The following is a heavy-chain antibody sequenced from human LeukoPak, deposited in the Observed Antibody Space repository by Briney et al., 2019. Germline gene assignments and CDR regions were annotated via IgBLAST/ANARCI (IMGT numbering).Heavy chain of an antibody. CDR2: ISGSGGST. CDR1: GFTFSSYA. J-gene: IGHJ4*02. CDR3: ARSRYCTNGIGSYFDY. D-gene: IGHD2-8*01. V-gene: IGHV3-23*01. Sequence: GGSLRLSCAASGFTFSSYAMHWVRQAPGKGLEWVSAISGSGGSTYYADSVKGRFTISRDNSKNTLYLQMNSLRAEDTAVYYCARSRYCTNGIGSYFDYWGQGTLVTVSS.